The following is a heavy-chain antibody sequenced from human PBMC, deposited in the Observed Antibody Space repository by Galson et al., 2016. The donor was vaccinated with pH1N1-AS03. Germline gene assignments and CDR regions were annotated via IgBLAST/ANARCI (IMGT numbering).Heavy chain of an antibody. D-gene: IGHD6-13*01. CDR3: KGAAVPYYYYGMDD. Sequence: SLRLSCAASGFIFSNYWMSWVRQAPGKGLEWVAKIKQDGSEKYYVDSVKGRFTISRDNAKDSLYMQMNTLRAEDTAVYYCKGAAVPYYYYGMDDWGHGTTVIVSS. CDR1: GFIFSNYW. V-gene: IGHV3-7*03. CDR2: IKQDGSEK. J-gene: IGHJ6*02.